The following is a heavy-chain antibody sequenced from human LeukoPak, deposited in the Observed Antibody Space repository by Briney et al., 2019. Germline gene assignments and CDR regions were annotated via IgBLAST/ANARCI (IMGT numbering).Heavy chain of an antibody. CDR3: ARDGTSWPGCFDP. CDR1: GGSISSGSYY. CDR2: IYTSGST. Sequence: PSETLSLTCTVSGGSISSGSYYWSWIRQPAGKGLEWIGRIYTSGSTNYNPSLKSRVTISVDTSKNQFSLKLSSVTAADTAVYYCARDGTSWPGCFDPWGQGTLVTVSS. D-gene: IGHD6-13*01. V-gene: IGHV4-61*02. J-gene: IGHJ5*02.